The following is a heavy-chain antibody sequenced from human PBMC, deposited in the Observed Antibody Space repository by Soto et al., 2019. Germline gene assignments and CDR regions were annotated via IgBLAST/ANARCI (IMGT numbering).Heavy chain of an antibody. CDR2: ITGSGRAI. V-gene: IGHV3-48*03. Sequence: PGGSLRRSFLASGFAFSSSEMNWFRQTPEKVLELLAYITGSGRAILQADSVKGRFSISRDNAKNSLFLEMNHMTADDTGVYYCAKVAPVIWAYPVWGQGILVTVSS. D-gene: IGHD3-10*01. CDR1: GFAFSSSE. CDR3: AKVAPVIWAYPV. J-gene: IGHJ1*01.